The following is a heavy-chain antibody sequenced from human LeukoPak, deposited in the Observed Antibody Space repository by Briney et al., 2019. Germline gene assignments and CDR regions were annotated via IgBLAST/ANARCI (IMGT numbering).Heavy chain of an antibody. Sequence: PSETLSLTCTVSGGSISSSSYYWGWIRQPPGKGLEWIGSIYYSGSTYYNPSLKSRVTISVDTSKNQFSLKLSSVTAADTAVYYCARHVTRKGDYWGQGTLVTVSS. CDR2: IYYSGST. CDR3: ARHVTRKGDY. CDR1: GGSISSSSYY. J-gene: IGHJ4*02. V-gene: IGHV4-39*01.